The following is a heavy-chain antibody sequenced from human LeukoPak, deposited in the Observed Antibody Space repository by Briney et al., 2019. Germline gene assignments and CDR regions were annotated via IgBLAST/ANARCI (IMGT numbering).Heavy chain of an antibody. V-gene: IGHV4-59*12. J-gene: IGHJ5*02. Sequence: PSETLSLTCTVSGGSISSYYWSWIRQPPGKGLEWIGYIYYSGSTNYNPSLKSRVTISVDTSKNQFSLKLSSVTAADTAVYYCARDRFQLLSYWFDPWGQGTLVTVSS. CDR3: ARDRFQLLSYWFDP. CDR1: GGSISSYY. D-gene: IGHD2-2*01. CDR2: IYYSGST.